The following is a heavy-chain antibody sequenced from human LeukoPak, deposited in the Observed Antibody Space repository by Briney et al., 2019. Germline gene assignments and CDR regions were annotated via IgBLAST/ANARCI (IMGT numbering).Heavy chain of an antibody. CDR3: AKRGVVIRGLLVIGYHQEAYHYDF. J-gene: IGHJ4*02. V-gene: IGHV3-23*01. Sequence: PEGSPRLSRVVSVISLSKSAMTWVRQAPGEGLEWVSHISERGGSPNYADSVKGRFSISRDTSLNTLYLQMNNLRAEDTAVCFCAKRGVVIRGLLVIGYHQEAYHYDFWGQGVLVTVSS. CDR2: ISERGGSP. CDR1: VISLSKSA. D-gene: IGHD3-10*01.